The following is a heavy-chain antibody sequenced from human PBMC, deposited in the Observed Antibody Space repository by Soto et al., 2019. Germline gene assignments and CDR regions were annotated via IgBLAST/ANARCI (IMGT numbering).Heavy chain of an antibody. Sequence: ETLSLTCTVSGGSISSYYWSWIRQPPGKGLEWIGYIYYSGSTNYNPSLKSRVTISVDTSKNQFSLKLNYVTAADTAVYYFARVAGYCSSTSCYDWFDPWGQGTLVTVSS. CDR2: IYYSGST. D-gene: IGHD2-2*01. CDR1: GGSISSYY. V-gene: IGHV4-59*01. J-gene: IGHJ5*02. CDR3: ARVAGYCSSTSCYDWFDP.